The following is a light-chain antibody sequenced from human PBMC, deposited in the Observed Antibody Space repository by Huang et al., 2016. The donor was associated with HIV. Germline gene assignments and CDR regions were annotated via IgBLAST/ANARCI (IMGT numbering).Light chain of an antibody. J-gene: IGKJ4*01. CDR1: QSVTSY. CDR2: DVS. CDR3: QQRYSWPLT. V-gene: IGKV3-11*01. Sequence: EIVLTQSPATLSLSPGERATLSCRASQSVTSYLAWYQQKPGQAPRLIIYDVSKRATAVPARLSGSGSGTDFTLTISGLEPEDFAVYYCQQRYSWPLTFGGGTKVDIK.